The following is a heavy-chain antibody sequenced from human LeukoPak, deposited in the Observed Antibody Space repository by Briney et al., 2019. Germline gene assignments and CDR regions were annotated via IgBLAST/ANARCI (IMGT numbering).Heavy chain of an antibody. CDR1: GYSITSGSY. D-gene: IGHD4-17*01. V-gene: IGHV4-61*01. CDR3: ARGGVTTFDY. CDR2: IYYNGRT. J-gene: IGHJ4*02. Sequence: PSETLSLTCTVSGYSITSGSYWGWIRQPPGKGLEWIGYIYYNGRTNYNPSLKSRVTISVDTSKNQFSLKLSSVTAADTAVYYCARGGVTTFDYWGQGTLVTVSS.